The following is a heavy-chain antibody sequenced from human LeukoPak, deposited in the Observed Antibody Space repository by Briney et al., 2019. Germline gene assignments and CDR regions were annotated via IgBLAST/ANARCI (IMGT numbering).Heavy chain of an antibody. CDR2: IIPILGIA. J-gene: IGHJ6*02. D-gene: IGHD3-3*01. CDR1: GGTFGSYA. V-gene: IGHV1-69*04. Sequence: PVKVSCKASGGTFGSYAISWVRQAPGQGLEWMGRIIPILGIANYAQKLQGRVTMTTDTSTSTAYMELRSLRSDDTAVYYCARGSDFWSGYLHGMDVWGQGTTVTVSS. CDR3: ARGSDFWSGYLHGMDV.